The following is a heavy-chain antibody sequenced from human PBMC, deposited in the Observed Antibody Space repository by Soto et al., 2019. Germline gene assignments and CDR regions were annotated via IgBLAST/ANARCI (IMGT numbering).Heavy chain of an antibody. CDR3: ASAKTSGPGGGTTTSFDY. CDR2: INPNSGGT. D-gene: IGHD1-26*01. CDR1: GYTFTGYY. Sequence: QVQLVQSGAEVKKPGASVKVSCKASGYTFTGYYMHWVRQAPGQGLEWMGWINPNSGGTNYAQKFQGWVTMPGDTSINTAYMELSRLRSDDTAVYYCASAKTSGPGGGTTTSFDYWGQGTLVTVSS. J-gene: IGHJ4*02. V-gene: IGHV1-2*04.